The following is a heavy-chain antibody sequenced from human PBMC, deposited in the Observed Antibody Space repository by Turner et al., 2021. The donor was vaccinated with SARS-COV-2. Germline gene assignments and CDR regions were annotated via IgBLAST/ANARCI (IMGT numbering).Heavy chain of an antibody. CDR2: INYSGST. CDR3: ARTMDSSGYYYFWFDP. V-gene: IGHV4-59*01. D-gene: IGHD3-22*01. Sequence: QVQLQESGPGLVKPSETLSLTCTVSGGSISSYYWSWIRQPPGKGLEWIGYINYSGSTNYNPSLKSRATISVDTSKNQLSLKLSSVTAADTAVYYCARTMDSSGYYYFWFDPWGQGTLVIVSS. J-gene: IGHJ5*02. CDR1: GGSISSYY.